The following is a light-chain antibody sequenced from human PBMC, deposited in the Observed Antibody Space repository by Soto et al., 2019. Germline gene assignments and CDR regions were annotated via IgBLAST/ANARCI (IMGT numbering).Light chain of an antibody. CDR2: EVT. CDR3: CSYAGPTTWV. CDR1: SSDVGSYNF. J-gene: IGLJ3*02. V-gene: IGLV2-23*02. Sequence: QSVLTQPASVSGSPGQSSTISCTGNSSDVGSYNFVSWYQQHPGKAPKLMIYEVTERPSGVSNRFSGSKSGNTASLTISGLQADDEADYYCCSYAGPTTWVFGGGTKLTVL.